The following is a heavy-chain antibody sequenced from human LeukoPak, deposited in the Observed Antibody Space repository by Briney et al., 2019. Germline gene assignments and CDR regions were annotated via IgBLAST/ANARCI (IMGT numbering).Heavy chain of an antibody. CDR2: ISPSGSHT. CDR1: GFTFSDFY. V-gene: IGHV3-11*05. CDR3: ASDQVSGVFDY. D-gene: IGHD5/OR15-5a*01. J-gene: IGHJ4*02. Sequence: GGSLRLSCVASGFTFSDFYINWIRQSPGRGLEWLASISPSGSHTMYGDSVRGRFVISRDNTKKSVFLQMNSLRVEDTAVYFCASDQVSGVFDYWGQGARVTVS.